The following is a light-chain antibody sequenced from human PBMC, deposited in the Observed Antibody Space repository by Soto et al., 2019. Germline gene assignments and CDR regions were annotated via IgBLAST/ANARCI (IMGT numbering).Light chain of an antibody. CDR1: QSVSRW. CDR2: KAS. CDR3: QHYKMYSPWT. V-gene: IGKV1-5*03. J-gene: IGKJ1*01. Sequence: DIQMTQSPSTLSASVGDRVTITCRASQSVSRWLAWYKQKPGEAPKLLIYKASNLESGVSSRFSGSGSGTEFTLTIRSLQPDDFATYYCQHYKMYSPWTVGQGTKVDIK.